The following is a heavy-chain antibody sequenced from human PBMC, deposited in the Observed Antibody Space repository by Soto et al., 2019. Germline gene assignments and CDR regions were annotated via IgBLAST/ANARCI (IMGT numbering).Heavy chain of an antibody. CDR3: VKGSRGGFYYYYNGVDV. CDR1: GFSFNKYA. CDR2: ISDTGGST. D-gene: IGHD3-16*01. V-gene: IGHV3-64D*06. Sequence: PGGSLRLSCAASGFSFNKYAMHWVRQAPGTGLEYVSGISDTGGSTSHADSVKGRFTISRDNSKDTLFLQMNSLRPEDTAVYYCVKGSRGGFYYYYNGVDVWGQGTTVTVSS. J-gene: IGHJ6*02.